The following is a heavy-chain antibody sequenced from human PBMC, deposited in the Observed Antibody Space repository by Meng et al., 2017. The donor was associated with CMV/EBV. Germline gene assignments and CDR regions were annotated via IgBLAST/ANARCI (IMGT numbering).Heavy chain of an antibody. Sequence: GGSLRLSCAASGYTFSAYALSWVRQAPGKGLEWASSISGSGGATYYADSVKGRFIVSRDNSRNTLYVQMHSLRVEDTAVYYCVRGDPHDILTAYYNPMGYWGQGTLVTVSS. V-gene: IGHV3-23*01. J-gene: IGHJ4*02. CDR3: VRGDPHDILTAYYNPMGY. CDR1: GYTFSAYA. D-gene: IGHD3-9*01. CDR2: ISGSGGAT.